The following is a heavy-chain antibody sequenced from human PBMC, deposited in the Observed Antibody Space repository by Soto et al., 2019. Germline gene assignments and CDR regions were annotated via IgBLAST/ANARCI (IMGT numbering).Heavy chain of an antibody. V-gene: IGHV3-33*01. J-gene: IGHJ4*02. CDR2: IWYDGSNR. Sequence: QVQLVESGGGVVQPGTSLRLSCAASGFTISTHGMHWVRQAPGKGLEWVANIWYDGSNRFYADSVKGRFTISKDNSKNTLYLQMSSLRAEDTAVYYCAAATTGNLDFHYWGQGTQVTVSS. CDR3: AAATTGNLDFHY. D-gene: IGHD1-7*01. CDR1: GFTISTHG.